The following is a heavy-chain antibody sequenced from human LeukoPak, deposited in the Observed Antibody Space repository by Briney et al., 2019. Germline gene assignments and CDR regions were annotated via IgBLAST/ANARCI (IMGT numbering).Heavy chain of an antibody. D-gene: IGHD2-2*01. CDR2: ISSSSSYI. V-gene: IGHV3-21*01. J-gene: IGHJ3*02. Sequence: GGSLRLSCAASGFTFSSYAMSWVRQAPGKGLEWVSSISSSSSYIYYADSVKGRFTISRDNAKNSLYLQMNSLRAEDTAVYYCARFGYCSSTSCPGDALDIWGQGTMVTVSS. CDR3: ARFGYCSSTSCPGDALDI. CDR1: GFTFSSYA.